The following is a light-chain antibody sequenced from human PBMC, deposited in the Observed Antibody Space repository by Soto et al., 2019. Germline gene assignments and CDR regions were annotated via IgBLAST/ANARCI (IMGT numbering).Light chain of an antibody. V-gene: IGLV2-8*01. J-gene: IGLJ1*01. Sequence: QSVLTQPPSASGSPGQSVTVSCTGTSSYVGGYNFVSWYQQHPGKAPKLLIYDVSKRPSGVPDRFSGSKSGNTASLTVSGLQAEDEADYYCSSYAGTHIVFGTGTQLTVL. CDR1: SSYVGGYNF. CDR2: DVS. CDR3: SSYAGTHIV.